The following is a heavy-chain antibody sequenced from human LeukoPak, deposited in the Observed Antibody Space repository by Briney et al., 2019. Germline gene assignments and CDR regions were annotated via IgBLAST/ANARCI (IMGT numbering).Heavy chain of an antibody. Sequence: SETLSLTYTVSGGSISTSNYYWGWIRQPPGKGLEWIGSIYYSGSTFYNPSLKSRVTISVDTSKNQFSLKLSSVTAADTAVYYCATEIIGIAAAPYWGQGTLVTVSS. V-gene: IGHV4-39*01. CDR1: GGSISTSNYY. J-gene: IGHJ4*02. D-gene: IGHD6-13*01. CDR3: ATEIIGIAAAPY. CDR2: IYYSGST.